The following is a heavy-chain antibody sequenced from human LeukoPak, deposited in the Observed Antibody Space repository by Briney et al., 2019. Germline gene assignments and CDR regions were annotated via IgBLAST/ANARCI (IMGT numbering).Heavy chain of an antibody. CDR3: AKKTPGTYPFDY. V-gene: IGHV3-23*01. CDR2: SGTDGDT. Sequence: GGSLRLSCAASGFSFSSTAMNWVHQAPGKGLEWVSASGTDGDTYYADSVQGRFTISRDNSRNTLYLQMTSLRADDTAVYYCAKKTPGTYPFDYWGQGTLVTASP. CDR1: GFSFSSTA. J-gene: IGHJ4*02. D-gene: IGHD6-13*01.